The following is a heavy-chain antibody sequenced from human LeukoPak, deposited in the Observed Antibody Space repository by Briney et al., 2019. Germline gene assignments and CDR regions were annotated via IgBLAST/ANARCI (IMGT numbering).Heavy chain of an antibody. J-gene: IGHJ4*02. CDR2: INSDVSST. CDR3: ASYTYYYDSSGYYHDY. V-gene: IGHV3-74*01. Sequence: PGGSLRLSCAASGFTLSSYWMHWVRQAPGKGLGWVSRINSDVSSTSYADSVKGRFTISRDNAKNTLYLQMNSLRAEDTAVYYCASYTYYYDSSGYYHDYWGQGTLVTVSS. CDR1: GFTLSSYW. D-gene: IGHD3-22*01.